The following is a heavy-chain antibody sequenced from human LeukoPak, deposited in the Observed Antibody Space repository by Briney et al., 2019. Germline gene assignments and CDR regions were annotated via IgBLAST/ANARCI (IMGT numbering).Heavy chain of an antibody. D-gene: IGHD5-12*01. CDR3: VRHEDLVAIPLGLGAFDL. CDR2: MSNTAVT. J-gene: IGHJ3*01. Sequence: SETLSLTCTVSGASISSCYWSWIRQIPEKGLEWIGYMSNTAVTGYNPSPESRASISRDTSKNQFSLKLTSVTAADTAVYYCVRHEDLVAIPLGLGAFDLCGQGTLFSVSS. V-gene: IGHV4-59*08. CDR1: GASISSCY.